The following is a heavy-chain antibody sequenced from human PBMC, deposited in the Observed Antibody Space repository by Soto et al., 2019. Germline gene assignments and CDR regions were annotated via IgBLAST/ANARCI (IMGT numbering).Heavy chain of an antibody. CDR2: IVVGSGNT. J-gene: IGHJ5*02. CDR3: AADHSSSQVKFDP. Sequence: SVKVSCKASGFTFTSSAVQWVRQARGQRLEWIGWIVVGSGNTNYAQKFQERVTITRDMSTSTAYMELSSLRSEDTAVHYCAADHSSSQVKFDPWGQGTLVTV. D-gene: IGHD6-13*01. CDR1: GFTFTSSA. V-gene: IGHV1-58*01.